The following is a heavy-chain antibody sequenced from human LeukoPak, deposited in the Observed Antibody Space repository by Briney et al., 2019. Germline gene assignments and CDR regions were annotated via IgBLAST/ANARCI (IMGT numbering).Heavy chain of an antibody. D-gene: IGHD6-6*01. J-gene: IGHJ4*02. V-gene: IGHV4-59*01. CDR2: IYNSEST. CDR1: GGSIGTYY. CDR3: ARDVYSSSPN. Sequence: PSGTLSLTCTLSGGSIGTYYWIWIRQPPGKGLEWIGYIYNSESTNYNPSLKSRVTISMDTSKNQFSLRLSSVTAADTAVYYCARDVYSSSPNWGQGTLVTVSS.